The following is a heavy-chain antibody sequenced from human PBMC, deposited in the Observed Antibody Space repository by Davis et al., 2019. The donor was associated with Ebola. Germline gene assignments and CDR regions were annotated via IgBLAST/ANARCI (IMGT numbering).Heavy chain of an antibody. V-gene: IGHV3-21*04. J-gene: IGHJ1*01. CDR3: VKDMIEEGLSSPHPEFQH. CDR2: ISSSSNYI. Sequence: PGGSLRLSCAASGFSFSSYGMNWVRQAPGKGLEWVSTISSSSNYIYYAESVKGRFTISRDNAKNSLTLQMNSLRAEDTAVYYCVKDMIEEGLSSPHPEFQHWGQGTLVTVSS. CDR1: GFSFSSYG. D-gene: IGHD3-22*01.